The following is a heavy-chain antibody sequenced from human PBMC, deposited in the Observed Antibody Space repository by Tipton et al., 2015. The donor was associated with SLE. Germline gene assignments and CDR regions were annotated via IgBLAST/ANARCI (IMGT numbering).Heavy chain of an antibody. J-gene: IGHJ4*02. Sequence: TLSLTCTVSGGSISSSIYFWGWIRQPPGKGLEWIGSIYYSGSTYYNPSLKSRVTISVDTSKNQFSLKLSSVTAADTAVYYCARHKLGAPYYFDYWGQGTLVTVSS. V-gene: IGHV4-39*07. D-gene: IGHD7-27*01. CDR3: ARHKLGAPYYFDY. CDR2: IYYSGST. CDR1: GGSISSSIYF.